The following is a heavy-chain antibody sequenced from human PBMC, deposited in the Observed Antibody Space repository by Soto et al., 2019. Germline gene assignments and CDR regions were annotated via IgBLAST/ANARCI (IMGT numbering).Heavy chain of an antibody. D-gene: IGHD6-6*01. CDR3: AKDRTFGPPLVRFDS. Sequence: EVFLSESGGGLVQPGGSLRLSCGASGFTFSVYAMTWVRQAPGKGLEWVSAISGNGGSTYYADSVKGRFTISRDNSKSTLHLQMNSLRVEDTAVYYCAKDRTFGPPLVRFDSWGQGTLVTVSS. CDR2: ISGNGGST. CDR1: GFTFSVYA. V-gene: IGHV3-23*01. J-gene: IGHJ4*02.